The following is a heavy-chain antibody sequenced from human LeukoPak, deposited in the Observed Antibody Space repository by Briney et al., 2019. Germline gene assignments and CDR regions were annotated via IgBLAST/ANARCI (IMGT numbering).Heavy chain of an antibody. V-gene: IGHV1-46*01. CDR3: ARDYSSGWTKYYFDY. CDR2: INPSGGST. J-gene: IGHJ4*02. Sequence: ASVKVSCKASGYTFTSYYMHWVRQAPGQGLEWMGIINPSGGSTSYAQKFQGRVTMTRDTSTSTVYMELSSLRSEGTAVYYCARDYSSGWTKYYFDYWGQGTLVTVSS. CDR1: GYTFTSYY. D-gene: IGHD6-19*01.